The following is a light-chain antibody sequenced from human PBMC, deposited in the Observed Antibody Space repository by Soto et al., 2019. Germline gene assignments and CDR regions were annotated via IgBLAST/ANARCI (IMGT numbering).Light chain of an antibody. V-gene: IGKV3-15*01. CDR1: QSVSSN. CDR2: GAS. J-gene: IGKJ1*01. Sequence: EIVLTQSPGTLSLSPXXRATLSCRSSQSVSSNLAWYQQKPGQAPRLLIYGASTRATGIPARFSGSGSGTEFTLTISSLQSEDFAVYYCHQYNNWPLGTFGPGTKVDIK. CDR3: HQYNNWPLGT.